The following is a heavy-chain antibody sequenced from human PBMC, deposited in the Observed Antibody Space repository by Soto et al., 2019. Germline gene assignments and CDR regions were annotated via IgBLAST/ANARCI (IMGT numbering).Heavy chain of an antibody. D-gene: IGHD4-4*01. CDR1: RGSISSGTNY. V-gene: IGHV4-30-4*01. Sequence: SETLSLTCTVSRGSISSGTNYWSWIRQPPGKGLEWIGYIYYSGSTYYNPSLKSRVTISVDTSKNQFSLKLSSVTAADTAVYYCARLMTTVTRKKFDPWGQGTLVTVSS. CDR2: IYYSGST. CDR3: ARLMTTVTRKKFDP. J-gene: IGHJ5*02.